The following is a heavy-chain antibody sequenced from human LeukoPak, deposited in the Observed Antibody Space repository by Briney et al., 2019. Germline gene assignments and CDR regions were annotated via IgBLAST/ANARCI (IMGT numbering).Heavy chain of an antibody. D-gene: IGHD5-24*01. CDR3: ARSTTLQPRDGYNHEHFDY. V-gene: IGHV1-46*01. CDR1: GYTFTSYY. J-gene: IGHJ4*02. CDR2: INPSGGST. Sequence: ASVKVSCKASGYTFTSYYMLWVRQAPGQGLEWMGIINPSGGSTSYAQKFQGRVTMTRDMSTSTVYMELSSLRSEDTAVYYCARSTTLQPRDGYNHEHFDYWGQGTLVTVSS.